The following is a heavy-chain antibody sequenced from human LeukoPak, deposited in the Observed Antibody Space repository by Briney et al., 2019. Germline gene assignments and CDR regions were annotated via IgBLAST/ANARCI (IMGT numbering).Heavy chain of an antibody. Sequence: ASVKVSCKASGYTFTGYYMHWVRQAPGQGLEWTGWINPNSGGTNYAQKFQGRVTMARDTSISTAYMELSRLRSDDTAVYYRARDQGAGTDRFWMNYYYGMDVWGQGTTVTVSS. CDR2: INPNSGGT. D-gene: IGHD6-13*01. V-gene: IGHV1-2*02. J-gene: IGHJ6*02. CDR3: ARDQGAGTDRFWMNYYYGMDV. CDR1: GYTFTGYY.